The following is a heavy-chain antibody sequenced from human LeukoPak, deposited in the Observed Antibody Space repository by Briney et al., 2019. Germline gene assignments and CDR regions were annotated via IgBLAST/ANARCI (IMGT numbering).Heavy chain of an antibody. CDR1: GGSISSGDYY. J-gene: IGHJ5*02. Sequence: SETMSLTCTVSGGSISSGDYYWSSIRQPPGKGLEWIGYIYYSGSTYYNPSLKSRVTISVDTSKNQFSLKLSSVTAADTAVYYCARDQAYDPLNWFDPWGQGTLVTVSS. V-gene: IGHV4-30-4*01. D-gene: IGHD5-12*01. CDR3: ARDQAYDPLNWFDP. CDR2: IYYSGST.